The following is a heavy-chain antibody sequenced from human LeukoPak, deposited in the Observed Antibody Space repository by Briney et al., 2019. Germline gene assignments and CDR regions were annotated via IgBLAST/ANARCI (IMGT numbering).Heavy chain of an antibody. D-gene: IGHD5-18*01. CDR2: IYYSGSS. J-gene: IGHJ4*02. CDR3: AVSGYSYGYLSY. CDR1: GGSISRGGNY. V-gene: IGHV4-30-4*08. Sequence: PPETLWLTCTVSGGSISRGGNYWSWIRQPPGKGLKWIGYIYYSGSSYYNPSLKSRVTISVDTSKNQFSLKLSSVTATDTAVYYCAVSGYSYGYLSYWGQGTLVTVSS.